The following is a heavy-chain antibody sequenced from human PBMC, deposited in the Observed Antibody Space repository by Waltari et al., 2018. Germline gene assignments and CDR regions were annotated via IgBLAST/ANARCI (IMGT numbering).Heavy chain of an antibody. Sequence: EVQLVESGGGLVKPGGSLRRSCVASGFTFSIYTMTWVLQAPGKGLEWVSSIISTGNSRYYADSVKGRFTVSRDNAKNSMYLQMNSLRAEDTAVYFCATDYYDSGAYYLYFDYWGQGIRVTVSS. J-gene: IGHJ4*02. CDR1: GFTFSIYT. V-gene: IGHV3-21*02. D-gene: IGHD3-22*01. CDR3: ATDYYDSGAYYLYFDY. CDR2: IISTGNSR.